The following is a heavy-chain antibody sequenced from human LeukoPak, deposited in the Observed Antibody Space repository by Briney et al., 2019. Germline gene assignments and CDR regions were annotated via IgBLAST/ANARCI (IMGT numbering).Heavy chain of an antibody. CDR2: ISGSGGST. Sequence: GGSLRLSCAASGFTFSSYAMSWVRQAPGKGLEWVSAISGSGGSTYYADSVKGRFTISRDNSKDTLSLQMNSMRAEDTGVYYCAKDIAQGYTFGSIEQDYWGQGTLVTVSS. CDR3: AKDIAQGYTFGSIEQDY. D-gene: IGHD5-18*01. V-gene: IGHV3-23*01. J-gene: IGHJ4*02. CDR1: GFTFSSYA.